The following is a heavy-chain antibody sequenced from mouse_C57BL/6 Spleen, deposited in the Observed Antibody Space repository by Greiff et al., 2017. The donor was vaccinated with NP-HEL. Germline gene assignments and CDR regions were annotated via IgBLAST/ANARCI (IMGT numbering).Heavy chain of an antibody. CDR3: ARLNYYGRNYFDY. D-gene: IGHD1-1*01. Sequence: QVQLKQPGAELVKPGASVKLSCKASGYTFTSYWMHWVKQRPGQGLEWIGMIHPNSGSTNYNEKFKSKATLTVDKSSSTAYMQLSSLTSEDSAVYYCARLNYYGRNYFDYWGQGTTLTVSS. CDR1: GYTFTSYW. J-gene: IGHJ2*01. V-gene: IGHV1-64*01. CDR2: IHPNSGST.